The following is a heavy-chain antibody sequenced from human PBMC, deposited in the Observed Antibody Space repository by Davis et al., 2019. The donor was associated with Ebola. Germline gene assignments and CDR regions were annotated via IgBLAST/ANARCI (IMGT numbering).Heavy chain of an antibody. D-gene: IGHD2-8*01. CDR1: GGSFSGYY. V-gene: IGHV4-59*01. CDR3: ARIVKYCIDAVCQNWFDP. J-gene: IGHJ5*02. CDR2: IYFIGST. Sequence: SETLSLTCAVYGGSFSGYYWSWIRQPPGKGLDWIGYIYFIGSTKYNPSLKSRVTMSVDTSKNQFSLRLSSVTAADTAVYYCARIVKYCIDAVCQNWFDPWGQGTLVTVSS.